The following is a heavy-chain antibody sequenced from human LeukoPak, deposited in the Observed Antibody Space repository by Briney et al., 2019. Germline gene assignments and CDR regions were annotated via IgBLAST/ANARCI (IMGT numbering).Heavy chain of an antibody. Sequence: GGSLRLACAASGFRFDDFGMSWVRQAPGKGLEWVSSISSSSAYIYYADSVKGRFTISRDNAEKSLYLQMSSLRAEDTAVYYCARGGQLWSFDYWGQGILVTVSS. J-gene: IGHJ4*02. V-gene: IGHV3-21*01. D-gene: IGHD5-18*01. CDR1: GFRFDDFG. CDR2: ISSSSAYI. CDR3: ARGGQLWSFDY.